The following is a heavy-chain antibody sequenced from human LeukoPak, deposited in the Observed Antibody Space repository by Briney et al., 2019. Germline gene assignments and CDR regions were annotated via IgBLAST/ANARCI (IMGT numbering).Heavy chain of an antibody. CDR2: IYSGGST. V-gene: IGHV3-66*01. D-gene: IGHD5-18*01. CDR1: GFTVSSNY. Sequence: GGSLRLSCAASGFTVSSNYMSWVRQAPGKGLEWVSVIYSGGSTYYADSVKGRFTISRDNSKNTLYLQMNSLRAEDTAVYYCASRRYGYSLYYFDYWGQGTLVTVSS. CDR3: ASRRYGYSLYYFDY. J-gene: IGHJ4*02.